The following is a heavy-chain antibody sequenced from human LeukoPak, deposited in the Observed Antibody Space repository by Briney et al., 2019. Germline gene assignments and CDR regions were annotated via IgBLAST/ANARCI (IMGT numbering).Heavy chain of an antibody. J-gene: IGHJ5*02. D-gene: IGHD2-15*01. V-gene: IGHV4-61*01. CDR3: ARGGGYCSGGSCYSTSPFDP. Sequence: SETLSLTCTVSGGSVSSGSYYWSWIRQPPGKGLEWIGYIYYSGSTNYNPSLKSRVTISVDTSENQFSLKLSSVTAADTAVYYCARGGGYCSGGSCYSTSPFDPWGQGTLVTVSS. CDR1: GGSVSSGSYY. CDR2: IYYSGST.